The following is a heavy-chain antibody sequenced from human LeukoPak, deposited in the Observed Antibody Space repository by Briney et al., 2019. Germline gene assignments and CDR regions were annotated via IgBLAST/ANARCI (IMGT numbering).Heavy chain of an antibody. V-gene: IGHV3-7*01. Sequence: GGSLRLSCAASGFTVSSNYMSWVRQAPGKGLEWVANIKQDGSEKYYVDSVKGRFTISRDNAKNSLYLQMNSLRAEDTAVYYCARVGYFDWLSLDYWGQGTLVTVSS. CDR3: ARVGYFDWLSLDY. J-gene: IGHJ4*02. D-gene: IGHD3-9*01. CDR1: GFTVSSNY. CDR2: IKQDGSEK.